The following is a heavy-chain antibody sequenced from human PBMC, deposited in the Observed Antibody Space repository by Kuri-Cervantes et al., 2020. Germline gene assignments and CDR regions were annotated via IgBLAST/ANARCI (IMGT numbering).Heavy chain of an antibody. D-gene: IGHD1-26*01. V-gene: IGHV1-69*13. CDR2: IIPIFGTA. CDR3: ARHAGGGSYGWFDP. CDR1: GGTFSSYA. Sequence: SVKVSCKASGGTFSSYAISWVRQAPGQGLEWMGGIIPIFGTANYAQKFQGRVTITADESTSTAYMELSSLRSEDTAVDYCARHAGGGSYGWFDPWGQGTLVTVSS. J-gene: IGHJ5*02.